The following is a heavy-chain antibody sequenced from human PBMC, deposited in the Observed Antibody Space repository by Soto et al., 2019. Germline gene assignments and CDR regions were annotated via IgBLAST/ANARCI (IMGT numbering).Heavy chain of an antibody. CDR1: GFTFSGYS. CDR2: VGSTGSVT. Sequence: EVQLVESGGGLVQPGGSLRLSCAVSGFTFSGYSFNWVRQAPGRGLEWVSFVGSTGSVTHYADSVMGRFTISRDNARNSLYLQMDSVRADGTAVYRCARARPTSGAAYGLDIWGQGTVVTVSS. CDR3: ARARPTSGAAYGLDI. D-gene: IGHD4-17*01. J-gene: IGHJ3*02. V-gene: IGHV3-48*04.